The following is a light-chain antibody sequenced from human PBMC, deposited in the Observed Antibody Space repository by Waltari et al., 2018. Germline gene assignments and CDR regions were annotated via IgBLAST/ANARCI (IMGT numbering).Light chain of an antibody. V-gene: IGKV1-5*01. J-gene: IGKJ2*01. Sequence: DIQMTQSPSTLSASVGARVTITCRASQSISDWLAWYQQKPGKAPKLLIYDASTLESGVPSRFSGSGSGTEFTLTISSLQPDDFATYYCQQYNDWSTFGQGTKLEI. CDR3: QQYNDWST. CDR2: DAS. CDR1: QSISDW.